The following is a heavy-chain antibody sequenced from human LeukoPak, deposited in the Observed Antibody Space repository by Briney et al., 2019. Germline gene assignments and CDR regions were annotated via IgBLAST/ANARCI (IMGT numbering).Heavy chain of an antibody. J-gene: IGHJ4*02. CDR1: GFTFSRYW. CDR3: ARDSFETEIDY. CDR2: IKEDGSEQ. D-gene: IGHD1-14*01. Sequence: GGSLRLSCAASGFTFSRYWMSWVRQAPGKGLEWVANIKEDGSEQYYPDSVKGRFTISRDNVKNSLYLQINSLRAEDTAVYYCARDSFETEIDYWGQGTLVTVSS. V-gene: IGHV3-7*01.